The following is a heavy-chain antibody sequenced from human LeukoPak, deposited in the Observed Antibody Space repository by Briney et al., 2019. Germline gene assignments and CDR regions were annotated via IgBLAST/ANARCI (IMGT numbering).Heavy chain of an antibody. D-gene: IGHD3-9*01. CDR3: ARRKDDILTPHKASCMDV. Sequence: ASVKVSCKASGYTFTSYGISWVRQAPGQGLEWMGWISAYNGNTNYAQKLQGRVTMTTDTSTSTAYMELRSLRSDDTAVYYCARRKDDILTPHKASCMDVWGQGTTVTVSS. V-gene: IGHV1-18*01. CDR2: ISAYNGNT. CDR1: GYTFTSYG. J-gene: IGHJ6*02.